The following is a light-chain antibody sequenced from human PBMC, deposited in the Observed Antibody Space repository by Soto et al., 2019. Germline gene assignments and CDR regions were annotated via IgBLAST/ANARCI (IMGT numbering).Light chain of an antibody. J-gene: IGKJ1*01. CDR1: QTVTSNF. Sequence: VLTQSPGTLSLSPGERVTLSCRASQTVTSNFLAWYQEKPGQAPRLLIYGASSRATGIPDRFSGSGSGTDFTLTISRLEPEDFAVYYCQQYNNWPPWTFGQGTKVDIK. CDR3: QQYNNWPPWT. V-gene: IGKV3-20*01. CDR2: GAS.